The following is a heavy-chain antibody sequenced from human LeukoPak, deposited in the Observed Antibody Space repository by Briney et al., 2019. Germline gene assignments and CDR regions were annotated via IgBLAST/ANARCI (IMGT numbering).Heavy chain of an antibody. J-gene: IGHJ2*01. CDR2: IYHSGST. CDR3: ARDLYYDILTGYYTYFDL. V-gene: IGHV4-4*03. D-gene: IGHD3-9*01. Sequence: PGTLSLTCAVSGGSISSSNWWSWVRQPPGKGLEWIGEIYHSGSTNYNPSLKSRVTISVDKSKNQFSLKLSSVTAADTAVYYCARDLYYDILTGYYTYFDLWGRGTLVTVSS. CDR1: GGSISSSNW.